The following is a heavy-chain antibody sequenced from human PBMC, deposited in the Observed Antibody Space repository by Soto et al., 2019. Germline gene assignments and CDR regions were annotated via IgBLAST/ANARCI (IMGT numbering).Heavy chain of an antibody. CDR2: IYYSGST. V-gene: IGHV4-39*07. J-gene: IGHJ5*02. CDR1: GGSISSSSYY. Sequence: SETLSLTCTVSGGSISSSSYYWGWIRQPPGKGLEWIGSIYYSGSTNYNPSLKSRVTISVDTSKNQFSLKLSSVTAADTAVYYCARAIVVVPPSYNWFDPWGQGTLVTAPQ. CDR3: ARAIVVVPPSYNWFDP. D-gene: IGHD3-22*01.